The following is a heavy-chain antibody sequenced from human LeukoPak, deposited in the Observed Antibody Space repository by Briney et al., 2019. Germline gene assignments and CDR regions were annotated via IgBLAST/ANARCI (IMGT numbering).Heavy chain of an antibody. CDR3: AGGYVDTAIYPHYYYYYMDV. CDR1: GGSISSSNW. Sequence: SETLSLTCAVSGGSISSSNWWSWVRQPPGKGLEWIGEIYHSGSTNYNPSLKSRVTISVDKSENQFSLKLSSVTAADTAVYYCAGGYVDTAIYPHYYYYYMDVWGKGTTVTVSS. D-gene: IGHD5-18*01. V-gene: IGHV4-4*02. CDR2: IYHSGST. J-gene: IGHJ6*03.